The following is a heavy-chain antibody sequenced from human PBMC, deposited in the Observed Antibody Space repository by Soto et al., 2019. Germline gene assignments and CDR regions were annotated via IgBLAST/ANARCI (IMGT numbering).Heavy chain of an antibody. CDR3: ARLIAAAGKPYYYYYGMDV. CDR2: IYYSGST. CDR1: GGSISSGGYY. Sequence: KPSETLSLTCTVSGGSISSGGYYWSWIRQHPGKGLEWIGYIYYSGSTYYNPSLKSRVTISVDTSKNQFSLKLSSVTAADTAVYYCARLIAAAGKPYYYYYGMDVWGQGTTVTVSS. J-gene: IGHJ6*02. D-gene: IGHD6-13*01. V-gene: IGHV4-31*03.